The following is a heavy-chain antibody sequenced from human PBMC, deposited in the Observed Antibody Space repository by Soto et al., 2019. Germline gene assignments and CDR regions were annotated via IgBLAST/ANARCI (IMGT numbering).Heavy chain of an antibody. D-gene: IGHD6-13*01. CDR2: IYHSGST. J-gene: IGHJ5*02. Sequence: PSETLSLTCAVSGGSISSSNWWSWVRQPPGKGLEWIGEIYHSGSTNYNPSLKSRVTISVDKSKNQFSLKLSSVTAADTAGYYCARDLETIAAAGLNWFDPWGQGTLVTVSS. CDR3: ARDLETIAAAGLNWFDP. V-gene: IGHV4-4*02. CDR1: GGSISSSNW.